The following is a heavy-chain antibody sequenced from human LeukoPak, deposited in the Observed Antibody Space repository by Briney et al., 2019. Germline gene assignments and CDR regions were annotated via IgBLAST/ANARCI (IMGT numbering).Heavy chain of an antibody. CDR2: ISGSGGGT. J-gene: IGHJ4*02. CDR1: GFAFSTYA. Sequence: GVSLRLSCAASGFAFSTYAMSWVRQAPGMGREWVSAISGSGGGTYYADSVKGRFTISRDNAKNTLYLLMNNLRAEDTAVYYCAKEDSSSSRYYFEYWGQGTLVTVSS. CDR3: AKEDSSSSRYYFEY. D-gene: IGHD6-6*01. V-gene: IGHV3-23*01.